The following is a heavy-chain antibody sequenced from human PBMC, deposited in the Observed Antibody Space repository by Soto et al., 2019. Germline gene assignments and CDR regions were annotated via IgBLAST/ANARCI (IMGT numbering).Heavy chain of an antibody. CDR2: IYYSGRT. V-gene: IGHV4-59*01. CDR3: ASLGIQIWPPDY. Sequence: SENLSAPCPVYGGSISSSYWSSIRQPPGKGLEWIGYIYYSGRTNNNPSLKSRVTISVDTSKNQFSLKPSSVTVEDTAVYYCASLGIQIWPPDYWGQGTMVTVSS. D-gene: IGHD5-18*01. J-gene: IGHJ4*02. CDR1: GGSISSSY.